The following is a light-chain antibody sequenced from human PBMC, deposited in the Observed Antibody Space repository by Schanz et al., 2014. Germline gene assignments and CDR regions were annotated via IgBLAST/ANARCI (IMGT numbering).Light chain of an antibody. CDR1: SSDVGGYDY. CDR2: EVS. J-gene: IGLJ3*02. V-gene: IGLV2-8*01. CDR3: QSYDSSLSGWV. Sequence: QSALTQPPSASGSPGQSVTISCTGTSSDVGGYDYVSWYQQHPGKAPKLMIYEVSKRPSGVPDRFSASKSDTSASLAITGLQAEDEADYYCQSYDSSLSGWVFGGGTKLTVL.